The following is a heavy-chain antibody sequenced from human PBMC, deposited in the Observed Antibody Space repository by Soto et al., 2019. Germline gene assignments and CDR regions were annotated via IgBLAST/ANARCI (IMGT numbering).Heavy chain of an antibody. CDR2: IVVGSGNT. Sequence: GASVKVSCKASGFTFTSSAVQWVRQARGQRLEWIGWIVVGSGNTNYAQKFQERVTITRDMSTSTAYMELSSLRSGDTAVYYCAADVYGGSQSLGYWGQGTLVTVSS. CDR3: AADVYGGSQSLGY. D-gene: IGHD1-26*01. CDR1: GFTFTSSA. J-gene: IGHJ4*02. V-gene: IGHV1-58*01.